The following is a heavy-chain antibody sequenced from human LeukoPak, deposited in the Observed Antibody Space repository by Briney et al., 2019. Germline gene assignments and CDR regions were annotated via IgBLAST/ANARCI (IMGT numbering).Heavy chain of an antibody. J-gene: IGHJ3*02. CDR1: GYSISSGYY. V-gene: IGHV4-38-2*02. Sequence: PSETLSLTCTVSGYSISSGYYWGWIRQPPGKGLEWIGSIYHSGTTYYNASLKSRVTISVDTSKNQFSLKLSSVTAADTAVYYCARLEYCSSTSCYSGAFDIWGQGTMVTVSS. CDR3: ARLEYCSSTSCYSGAFDI. CDR2: IYHSGTT. D-gene: IGHD2-2*02.